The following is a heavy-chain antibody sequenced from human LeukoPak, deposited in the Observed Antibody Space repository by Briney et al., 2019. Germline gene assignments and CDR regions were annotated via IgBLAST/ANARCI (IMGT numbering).Heavy chain of an antibody. CDR2: IYYSATT. D-gene: IGHD4-17*01. CDR1: GGSISSSSYY. Sequence: SETLSLTCTVSGGSISSSSYYWGWIRQPPGKGLEWIGSIYYSATTYYNPSLKSRVTISVDTSKNQFSLKLSSVTAADTAVYYCARVPTVTFFDYWGQGTLVTVSS. J-gene: IGHJ4*02. V-gene: IGHV4-39*07. CDR3: ARVPTVTFFDY.